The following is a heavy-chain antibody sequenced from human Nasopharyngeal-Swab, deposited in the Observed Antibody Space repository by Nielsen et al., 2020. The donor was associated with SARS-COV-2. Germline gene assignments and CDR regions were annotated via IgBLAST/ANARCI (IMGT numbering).Heavy chain of an antibody. J-gene: IGHJ1*01. D-gene: IGHD6-19*01. V-gene: IGHV4-59*01. Sequence: IRQRPGKGLEWIGYIYYSGSTNYNPSLKSRVTISVDTSKNQFSLQLSSVTAADTAVYYCARVRTGYSSGWYLTEYSHHWGQGTLVTVSS. CDR3: ARVRTGYSSGWYLTEYSHH. CDR2: IYYSGST.